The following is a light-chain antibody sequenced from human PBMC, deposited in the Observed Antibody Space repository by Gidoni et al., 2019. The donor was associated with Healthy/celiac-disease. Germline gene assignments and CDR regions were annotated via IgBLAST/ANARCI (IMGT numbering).Light chain of an antibody. V-gene: IGKV3-11*01. CDR1: QSVSSY. J-gene: IGKJ4*01. CDR3: QQRSNWPPSGLT. Sequence: EIVLTQYPATLSLSPGERATLSCRASQSVSSYLAWYQQKPGQAPRLLIYDASNRATGIPARFSGSGSGTDFTLTISSLEPEDFAVYYCQQRSNWPPSGLTFGGGTKVEIK. CDR2: DAS.